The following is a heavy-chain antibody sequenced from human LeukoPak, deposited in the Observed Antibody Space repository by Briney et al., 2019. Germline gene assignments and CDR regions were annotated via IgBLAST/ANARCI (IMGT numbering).Heavy chain of an antibody. CDR3: ARGGGYCSGGSCYSEDY. CDR1: GGSLSAYY. CDR2: VNHGGST. D-gene: IGHD2-15*01. J-gene: IGHJ4*02. V-gene: IGHV4-34*01. Sequence: PSETLSLTCAVNGGSLSAYYWSWIRQPPGKGLEWIGEVNHGGSTNYNPSLKSRVIISVDTSKNQVSLKLSSVTAADTAVYYCARGGGYCSGGSCYSEDYWGQGTLVTVSS.